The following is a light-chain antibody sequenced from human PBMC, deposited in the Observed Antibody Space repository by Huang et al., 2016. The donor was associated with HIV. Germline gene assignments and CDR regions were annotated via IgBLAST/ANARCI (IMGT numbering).Light chain of an antibody. J-gene: IGKJ1*01. CDR3: LQHHGYPRT. CDR2: AAA. CDR1: QGIANY. V-gene: IGKV1-17*03. Sequence: DIQLTQSPSAMSASVGDRVSITCRASQGIANYLAWFQQKPGGAPKRLIYAAASLQSGVPSRFSCSGSGTKFTLTISRLEPEDFATYYCLQHHGYPRTFGQGTKV.